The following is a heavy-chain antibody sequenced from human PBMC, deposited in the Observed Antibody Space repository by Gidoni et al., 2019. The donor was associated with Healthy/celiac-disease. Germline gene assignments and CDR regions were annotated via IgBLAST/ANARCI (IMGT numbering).Heavy chain of an antibody. CDR3: ARSLLRYYFDY. J-gene: IGHJ4*02. CDR1: GGSISSSSYY. Sequence: QLQLQESGPGLVKPSETLSLTCTVSGGSISSSSYYWGWIRQPPGKGLEWIGSIYYSGSTYYNPSLKSRVTISVDTSKNQFSLKLSSVTAADTAVYYCARSLLRYYFDYWGQGTLVTVSS. V-gene: IGHV4-39*07. CDR2: IYYSGST.